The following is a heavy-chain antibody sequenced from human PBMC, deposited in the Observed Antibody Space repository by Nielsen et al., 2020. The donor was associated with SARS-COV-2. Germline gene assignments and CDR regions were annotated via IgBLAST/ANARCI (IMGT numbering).Heavy chain of an antibody. CDR2: IKQDGSEK. V-gene: IGHV3-7*03. CDR1: GFTFSSYW. CDR3: ARDLGDNWNDDLES. J-gene: IGHJ4*02. D-gene: IGHD1-20*01. Sequence: GESLKISCAASGFTFSSYWMSWVRQAPGKGLEWVANIKQDGSEKYYVDSVKGRFTISRDNAKNSLYLQMNSPRAEDTAVYYCARDLGDNWNDDLESWGQGTLVTVSS.